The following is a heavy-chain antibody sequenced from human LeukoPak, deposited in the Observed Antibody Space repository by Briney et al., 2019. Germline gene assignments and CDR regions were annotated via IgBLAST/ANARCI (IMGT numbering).Heavy chain of an antibody. J-gene: IGHJ5*02. CDR3: AKLRFLEWYPAWLDP. V-gene: IGHV3-7*03. Sequence: GGSLRLSCAASGFTFSNAWMIWVRQAPGKGLEWVANINPGGNEKYHVDSVRGRFTISRDNAKNTLFLQMNSLRDEDTAVYYCAKLRFLEWYPAWLDPWGQGTLVTVSS. CDR1: GFTFSNAW. D-gene: IGHD3-3*01. CDR2: INPGGNEK.